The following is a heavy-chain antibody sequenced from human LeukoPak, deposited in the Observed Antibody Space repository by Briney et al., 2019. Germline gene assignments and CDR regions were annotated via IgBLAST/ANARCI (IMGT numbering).Heavy chain of an antibody. D-gene: IGHD1-14*01. CDR1: GLTFSNAW. CDR3: TTELDVRPNHY. J-gene: IGHJ4*02. CDR2: IKRKSDGGTT. V-gene: IGHV3-15*01. Sequence: GGSLRLSCVASGLTFSNAWMSWVRQVPGKGLEWVGRIKRKSDGGTTDYAAPVKGRFTISRDDSKNTLYLQMNSLKSEDTAVYYCTTELDVRPNHYWGQGTLVTVSS.